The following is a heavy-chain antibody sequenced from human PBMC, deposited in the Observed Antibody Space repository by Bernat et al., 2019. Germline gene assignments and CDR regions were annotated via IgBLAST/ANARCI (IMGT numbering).Heavy chain of an antibody. D-gene: IGHD2-2*01. J-gene: IGHJ6*02. CDR3: TTGGCSSTSCPCFYYYYGMDV. CDR1: GFTFSNAG. CDR2: IKSNTGGGTT. V-gene: IGHV3-15*01. Sequence: EVQLVESGGGLVQPGGSLRLSCAASGFTFSNAGMSWVRQAPGKGLEWVGRIKSNTGGGTTEYAAPVQGRFTISRDDSKNTLYLQMNSLKTEDTAVYYYTTGGCSSTSCPCFYYYYGMDVWGQGTTVTVSS.